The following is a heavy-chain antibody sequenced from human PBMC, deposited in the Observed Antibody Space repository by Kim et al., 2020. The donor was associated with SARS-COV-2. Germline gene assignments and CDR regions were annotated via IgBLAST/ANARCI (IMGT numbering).Heavy chain of an antibody. CDR2: ISTKTGDP. D-gene: IGHD3-9*01. J-gene: IGHJ6*02. CDR3: ARDSGYDRLTGSYPSPHGMAV. V-gene: IGHV7-4-1*02. Sequence: ASVKVSCKAAGYTITNHPINWVRQAPGQGLEWMGWISTKTGDPTYAQGFTGRLVFSLDTSLTTTYLQINSLKPEDTAVYYCARDSGYDRLTGSYPSPHGMAVWRQGTTVTVSS. CDR1: GYTITNHP.